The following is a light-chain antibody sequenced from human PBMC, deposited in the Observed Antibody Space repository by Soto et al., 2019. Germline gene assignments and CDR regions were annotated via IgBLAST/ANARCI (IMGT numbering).Light chain of an antibody. V-gene: IGKV3-15*01. Sequence: EIVMTQSPATLSVSPGERATLSCRASQSVRSSFLAWYQQKPGQAPSLLIYGASTRATGIPARFSGSGSGTEFTLTINSLQSEDFAVYYCQQYSNWPLTFGGGTKVDNK. J-gene: IGKJ4*01. CDR2: GAS. CDR1: QSVRSSF. CDR3: QQYSNWPLT.